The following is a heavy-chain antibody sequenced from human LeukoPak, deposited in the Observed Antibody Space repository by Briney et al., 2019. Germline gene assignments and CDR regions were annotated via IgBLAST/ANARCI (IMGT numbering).Heavy chain of an antibody. CDR3: AKWGDYDILTGYYDSDY. J-gene: IGHJ4*02. V-gene: IGHV3-23*01. CDR1: GFIFSNYA. D-gene: IGHD3-9*01. Sequence: GGSLRLSCAASGFIFSNYAMSWVRQVPGKGLKWVSAIGGRDSGTYYADSVRGRFTVSRDDPKNTLYLQMNTLRAEDTAVYYCAKWGDYDILTGYYDSDYWGQGTLVTVSS. CDR2: IGGRDSGT.